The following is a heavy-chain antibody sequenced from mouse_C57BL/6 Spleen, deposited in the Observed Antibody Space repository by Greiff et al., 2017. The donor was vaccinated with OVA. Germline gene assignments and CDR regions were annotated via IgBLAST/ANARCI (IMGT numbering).Heavy chain of an antibody. D-gene: IGHD4-1*01. CDR2: ISSGGSYT. CDR1: GFTFSSYG. Sequence: EVKLVESGGDLVKPGGSLKLSCAASGFTFSSYGMSWVRQTPDKRLEWVATISSGGSYTYYPDSVKGRFTISRDNAKNTLYLQMSSLKSEDTAMYYCARGWDFSYYYAMDYWGQGTSVTVSS. J-gene: IGHJ4*01. V-gene: IGHV5-6*02. CDR3: ARGWDFSYYYAMDY.